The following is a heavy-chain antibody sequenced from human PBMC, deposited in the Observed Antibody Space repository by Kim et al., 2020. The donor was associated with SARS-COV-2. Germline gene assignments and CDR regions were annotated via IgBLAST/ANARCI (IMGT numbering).Heavy chain of an antibody. CDR1: GGSISSYY. D-gene: IGHD3-10*01. Sequence: SETLSLTCTVSGGSISSYYWSWIRQPPGKGLEWIGYIYYSGSTNYNPSLKSRVTISVDTSKNQFSLKLSSVTAADTAVYYCARHRTYYYGSGPGPPPMDVWGQGTTVTVSS. V-gene: IGHV4-59*08. CDR2: IYYSGST. CDR3: ARHRTYYYGSGPGPPPMDV. J-gene: IGHJ6*02.